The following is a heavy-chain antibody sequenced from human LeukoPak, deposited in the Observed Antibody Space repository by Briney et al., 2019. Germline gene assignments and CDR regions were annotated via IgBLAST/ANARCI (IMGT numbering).Heavy chain of an antibody. D-gene: IGHD6-13*01. CDR2: IKPDGTTK. CDR3: ARSIPYGTTWYGRSDY. CDR1: GITFSSYS. J-gene: IGHJ4*02. V-gene: IGHV3-7*03. Sequence: GGSLRLSCVDSGITFSSYSMTWVRQAPGKGLEWVANIKPDGTTKFYVDSVKGRFTISRDNALNSLYLQMNSLRAEDTAIYYCARSIPYGTTWYGRSDYWGQGTLVTVSS.